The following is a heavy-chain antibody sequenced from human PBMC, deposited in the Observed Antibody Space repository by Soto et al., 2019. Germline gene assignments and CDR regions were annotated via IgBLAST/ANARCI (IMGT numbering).Heavy chain of an antibody. CDR2: IGAYNGNT. J-gene: IGHJ4*02. D-gene: IGHD6-19*01. Sequence: ASVKVSCKASGYTFTSYGISWVRQAPGQGLEWMGWIGAYNGNTNYAQKLQGRVTMTTDTSTSTAYMELRSLRSDDTAVYYCAREVAVAGTLGYWGQGTLVTVSS. V-gene: IGHV1-18*01. CDR1: GYTFTSYG. CDR3: AREVAVAGTLGY.